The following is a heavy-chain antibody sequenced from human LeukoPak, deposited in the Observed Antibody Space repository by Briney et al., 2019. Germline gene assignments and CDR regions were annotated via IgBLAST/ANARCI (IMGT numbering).Heavy chain of an antibody. CDR2: IYYSGST. V-gene: IGHV4-30-4*01. CDR1: GGSISSYY. Sequence: KTSETLSLTCTVSGGSISSYYWSWVRQPPGKGLEWIGYIYYSGSTYYNPSLKSRVTMSVDTSKNQFSLKLSSVTAADTAVYYCAREGRRFNFDYWGQGTLVTVSS. J-gene: IGHJ4*02. CDR3: AREGRRFNFDY. D-gene: IGHD3-3*01.